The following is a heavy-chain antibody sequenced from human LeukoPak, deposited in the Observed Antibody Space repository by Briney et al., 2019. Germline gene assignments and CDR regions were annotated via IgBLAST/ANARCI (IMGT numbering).Heavy chain of an antibody. V-gene: IGHV4-34*01. J-gene: IGHJ3*01. CDR1: GGSFSGYY. Sequence: SETVSLTCAVYGGSFSGYYWSWIRQPPGKGLEWIGEINHSGSTNYNPSLKSRVTISVDTSKNQFSLKLSSVTAADTAVYYCARGRYYDSSGYYVWGQGTMVTVSS. CDR2: INHSGST. D-gene: IGHD3-22*01. CDR3: ARGRYYDSSGYYV.